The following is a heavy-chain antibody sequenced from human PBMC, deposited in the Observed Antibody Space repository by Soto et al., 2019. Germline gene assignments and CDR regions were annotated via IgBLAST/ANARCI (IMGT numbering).Heavy chain of an antibody. Sequence: PGGSLRLSCAASGFTFSTYRMNWVRQAPGKGLEWVSYIGSSTSSIDYADSVKGRFTISRDNAKNSLYLQMNSLRAEDTAVYYCATTTMTTDYYGLDVWGRGTTVTVSS. CDR1: GFTFSTYR. D-gene: IGHD4-17*01. V-gene: IGHV3-21*01. J-gene: IGHJ6*02. CDR2: IGSSTSSI. CDR3: ATTTMTTDYYGLDV.